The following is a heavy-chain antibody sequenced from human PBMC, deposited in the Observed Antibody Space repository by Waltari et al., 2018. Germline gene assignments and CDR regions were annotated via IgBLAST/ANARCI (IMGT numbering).Heavy chain of an antibody. Sequence: QVQLQESGPGLVKPSETLSLTCTVSGGSISSYYWRWIRQPPGKGLEWIGYIYYSGSTNYNPALKSRVTISVDTSKNQFSLKLSSVTAADTAVYYCARGGRVVVVPAAMGRYWFDPWGQGTLVTVSS. V-gene: IGHV4-59*01. D-gene: IGHD2-2*01. J-gene: IGHJ5*02. CDR3: ARGGRVVVVPAAMGRYWFDP. CDR2: IYYSGST. CDR1: GGSISSYY.